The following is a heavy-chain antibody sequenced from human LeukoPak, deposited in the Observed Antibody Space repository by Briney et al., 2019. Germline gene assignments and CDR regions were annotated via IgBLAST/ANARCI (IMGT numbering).Heavy chain of an antibody. Sequence: SETLSLTCTVSGDSISSGDYYWSWIRQPAGKGLEWIGRISSSGSTNYNPSLKSRVTISVDTSKNQFSLKLSSVTAADTAVYYCARDLSGSPSTSPSDAFDIWGQGTMVTVSS. CDR1: GDSISSGDYY. CDR2: ISSSGST. D-gene: IGHD3-22*01. V-gene: IGHV4-61*02. CDR3: ARDLSGSPSTSPSDAFDI. J-gene: IGHJ3*02.